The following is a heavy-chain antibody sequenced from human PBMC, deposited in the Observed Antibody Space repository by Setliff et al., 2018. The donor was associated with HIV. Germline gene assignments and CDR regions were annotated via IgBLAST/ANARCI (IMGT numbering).Heavy chain of an antibody. D-gene: IGHD3-3*01. CDR3: ARDQERFLEWLLSADY. Sequence: GGSLRLSCAASGFTFSSAWMGWVRQAPGKGLEWVAVISYDGSNKYYADSVKGRFTISRDNSKNTLYLQMNSLRAEDTAVYYCARDQERFLEWLLSADYWGQGTLVTVSS. V-gene: IGHV3-30*03. CDR1: GFTFSSAW. J-gene: IGHJ4*02. CDR2: ISYDGSNK.